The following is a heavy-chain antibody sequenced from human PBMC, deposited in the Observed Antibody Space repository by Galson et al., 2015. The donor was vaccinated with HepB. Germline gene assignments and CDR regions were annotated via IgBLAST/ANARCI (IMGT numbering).Heavy chain of an antibody. CDR3: ARRSEFDF. CDR2: INNRGDTI. CDR1: GFTFSLFS. J-gene: IGHJ4*02. V-gene: IGHV3-48*01. Sequence: LRLSCAASGFTFSLFSMSWVRQAPGKGLEWVSYINNRGDTIYYADSVKGRFTISRDNAKNSLYLHMNSLRAEDTAVYYCARRSEFDFWGQGTPVTVSS.